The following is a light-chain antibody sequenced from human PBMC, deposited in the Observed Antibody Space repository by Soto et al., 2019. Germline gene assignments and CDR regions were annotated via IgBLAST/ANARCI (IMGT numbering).Light chain of an antibody. CDR3: CSYAGSSTYV. J-gene: IGLJ1*01. CDR1: SSVVGSYNL. V-gene: IGLV2-23*02. CDR2: EVS. Sequence: QSALTQPASVSGSPGQSITISCTGISSVVGSYNLVSWYQQQPGKAPKLMIYEVSKRPSGVSNRFSGSKSGITASLTISGLQAEDEADYYCCSYAGSSTYVFGTGTKVTVL.